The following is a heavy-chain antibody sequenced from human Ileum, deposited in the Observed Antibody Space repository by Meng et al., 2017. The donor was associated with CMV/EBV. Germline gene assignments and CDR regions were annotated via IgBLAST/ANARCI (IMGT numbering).Heavy chain of an antibody. CDR2: INDNGDT. D-gene: IGHD6-13*01. J-gene: IGHJ4*02. V-gene: IGHV4-34*01. Sequence: QLQQWGAGLLTPSETLSLTCAVYGGSFSVYRWSWIRQPPGKGLQWIGEINDNGDTNYDPSLNSRVTISVDTSKKQFSLRLTSVTAADTAMYYCARGDIAASLEFWDQGTLVTVSS. CDR3: ARGDIAASLEF. CDR1: GGSFSVYR.